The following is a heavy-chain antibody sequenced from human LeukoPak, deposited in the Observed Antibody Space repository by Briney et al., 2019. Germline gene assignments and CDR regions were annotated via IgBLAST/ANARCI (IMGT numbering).Heavy chain of an antibody. D-gene: IGHD5-12*01. J-gene: IGHJ6*02. CDR1: GFTFSSYA. CDR2: ISGSGGST. V-gene: IGHV3-23*01. Sequence: GRSLRLSCAASGFTFSSYAMSWVRQAPGKGLEWVSAISGSGGSTYYAGSVKGRFTISRDNSKNTLYLQMNSLRAEDTAVYYCAKDIGQGNSGYDNDYYYGMDVWGQGTTVTVSS. CDR3: AKDIGQGNSGYDNDYYYGMDV.